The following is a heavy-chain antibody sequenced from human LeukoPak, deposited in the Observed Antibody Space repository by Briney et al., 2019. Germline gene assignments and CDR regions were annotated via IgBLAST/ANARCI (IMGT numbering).Heavy chain of an antibody. CDR2: ISSGSSYI. D-gene: IGHD6-19*01. J-gene: IGHJ4*02. CDR1: GFTFSRYS. CDR3: ARVLYSSGWYADY. V-gene: IGHV3-21*01. Sequence: GGSLRLSCAASGFTFSRYSMNWVRQAPGKGLEWVSSISSGSSYIYYADSVKGRFTISRDNAKNSLYLHMNSLRAEDTAVYYCARVLYSSGWYADYWGQGTLVTVSS.